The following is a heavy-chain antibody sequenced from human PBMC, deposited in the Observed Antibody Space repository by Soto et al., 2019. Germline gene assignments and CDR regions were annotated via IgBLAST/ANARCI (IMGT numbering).Heavy chain of an antibody. CDR1: GYNFANYW. D-gene: IGHD3-9*01. J-gene: IGHJ4*02. CDR2: IYPRNSDT. Sequence: ELQLVQSGAEVKKPGESLKISCKGSGYNFANYWIGWVRQMPGKGLEWMGIIYPRNSDTKYSPSFQGQVTISADTSIPTPAPESRSLKAAYTARYCCARHVCYAVLTKKYGGQGNRVTVSS. V-gene: IGHV5-51*01. CDR3: ARHVCYAVLTKKY.